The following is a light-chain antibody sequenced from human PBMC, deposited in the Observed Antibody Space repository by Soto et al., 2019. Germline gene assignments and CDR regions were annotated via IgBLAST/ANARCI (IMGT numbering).Light chain of an antibody. Sequence: DIQMTQSPGSLSASVGDGVTITCRASQTIDSWVAWYQQKPGKAPKLLVYDATSLESGVSSRFSGSGYGTDFTLSINNLQPDDFATYYCQQYNRLITFGQGTRLEIK. J-gene: IGKJ5*01. CDR3: QQYNRLIT. CDR2: DAT. V-gene: IGKV1-5*01. CDR1: QTIDSW.